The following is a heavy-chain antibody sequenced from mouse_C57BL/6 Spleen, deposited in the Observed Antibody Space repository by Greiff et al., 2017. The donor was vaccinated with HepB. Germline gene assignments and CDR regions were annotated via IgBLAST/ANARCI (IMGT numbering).Heavy chain of an antibody. V-gene: IGHV3-6*01. CDR1: GYSITSGYY. D-gene: IGHD4-1*01. CDR3: ARAHNWGEFAY. CDR2: ISYDGSN. J-gene: IGHJ3*01. Sequence: EVQLQQSGPGLVKPSQSLSLTCSVTGYSITSGYYWNWIRQFPGNKLEWMGYISYDGSNNYNPSLKNRISITRDTSKNQFFLKLNSVTTEDTATYYCARAHNWGEFAYWGQVTLVTVSA.